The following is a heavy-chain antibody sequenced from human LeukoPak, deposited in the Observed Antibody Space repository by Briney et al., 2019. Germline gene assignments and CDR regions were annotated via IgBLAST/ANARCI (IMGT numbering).Heavy chain of an antibody. V-gene: IGHV4-34*01. CDR3: AGGQYSSSPVFDF. Sequence: SETLSLTCAVYGGSFSGYYWSWIRQPPGKGLEWIGEINHSGSTKYNPSLKSRVTITEDTAKHLFSLELRSVPAADTAVYYCAGGQYSSSPVFDFWGQGTLVTVSS. J-gene: IGHJ4*02. CDR2: INHSGST. D-gene: IGHD6-6*01. CDR1: GGSFSGYY.